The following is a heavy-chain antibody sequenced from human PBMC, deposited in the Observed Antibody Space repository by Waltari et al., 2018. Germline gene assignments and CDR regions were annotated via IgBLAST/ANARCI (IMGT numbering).Heavy chain of an antibody. Sequence: QVQLQQWGAGLLKPSETLSLTCAVYGGSFSGYYWSWIRPPPGKGLEWIGEINHSGSTNYNPALKSRVTRSVDTSKNQFSLKLSSVTAADTAVYYCASLVGPAAPFDYWGQGTLVTVSS. CDR3: ASLVGPAAPFDY. CDR2: INHSGST. V-gene: IGHV4-34*01. CDR1: GGSFSGYY. D-gene: IGHD2-2*01. J-gene: IGHJ4*02.